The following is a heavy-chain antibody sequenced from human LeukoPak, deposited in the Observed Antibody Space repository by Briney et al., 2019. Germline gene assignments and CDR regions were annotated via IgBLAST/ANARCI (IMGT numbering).Heavy chain of an antibody. CDR2: MNPNSGNT. CDR1: GYTFTSYD. Sequence: ASVKVSCTASGYTFTSYDINWVRQATGQGLEWMGWMNPNSGNTGYAQKFQGRVTMTRNTSISTAYMELSSLRSEDTAVYYCASRDILTGYNYYYYGMDVWGQGTTVTVSS. D-gene: IGHD3-9*01. V-gene: IGHV1-8*01. J-gene: IGHJ6*02. CDR3: ASRDILTGYNYYYYGMDV.